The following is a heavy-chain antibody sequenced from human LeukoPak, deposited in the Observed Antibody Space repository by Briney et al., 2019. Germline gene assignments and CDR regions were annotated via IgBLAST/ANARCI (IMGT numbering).Heavy chain of an antibody. CDR2: ISAYNGNT. CDR3: ARAYSAVAGPAPSYYFDY. D-gene: IGHD6-19*01. J-gene: IGHJ4*02. CDR1: GYTFTSYG. Sequence: ASVKVSCKASGYTFTSYGISWVRQAPGQGLEWMGWISAYNGNTNYAQKLQGRVTMTTDTSTSTAYMELSSLRSEDTAVYYCARAYSAVAGPAPSYYFDYWGQGTLVTVSS. V-gene: IGHV1-18*01.